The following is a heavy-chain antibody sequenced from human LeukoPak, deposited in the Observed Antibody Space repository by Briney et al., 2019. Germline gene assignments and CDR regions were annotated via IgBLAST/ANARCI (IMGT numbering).Heavy chain of an antibody. CDR3: ARVTYGSGTYGAFDY. CDR1: GFTFSSYA. V-gene: IGHV3-30*04. Sequence: GGSLRLSCAASGFTFSSYAMHWVRQAPGKGLEWVAVISYDGSNKYYADSVKGRFTISRDNSKNTLYLQMNSLRAEDTAVYYCARVTYGSGTYGAFDYWGQGTLVTVSS. J-gene: IGHJ4*02. CDR2: ISYDGSNK. D-gene: IGHD3-10*01.